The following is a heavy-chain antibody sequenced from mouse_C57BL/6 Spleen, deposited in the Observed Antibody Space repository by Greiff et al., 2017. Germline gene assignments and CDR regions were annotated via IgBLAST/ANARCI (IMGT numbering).Heavy chain of an antibody. Sequence: DVMLVESGEGLVKPGGSLKLSCAASGFTFSSYAMSWVRQTPEKRLEWVAYISSGGDYIYYADTVKGRFTISRDNARNTPYLQMSSLKSEDTAMYFCTRGGSILYYAMDSWGQKTSVTVSS. V-gene: IGHV5-9-1*02. D-gene: IGHD1-1*01. CDR1: GFTFSSYA. J-gene: IGHJ4*01. CDR2: ISSGGDYI. CDR3: TRGGSILYYAMDS.